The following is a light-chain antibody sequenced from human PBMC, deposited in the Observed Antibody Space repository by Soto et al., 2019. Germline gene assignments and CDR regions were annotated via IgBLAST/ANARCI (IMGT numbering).Light chain of an antibody. CDR3: QQYTAWPLT. CDR1: QSISDT. Sequence: EIVMTQSPSTLSVSPGGRATLSCRASQSISDTLAWYQQKPGQAPRLLIYGASRRATDIPDRFSGSGSGTAFTLTISRLEPEDFAVYYCQQYTAWPLTFGQGTKV. J-gene: IGKJ1*01. CDR2: GAS. V-gene: IGKV3D-15*01.